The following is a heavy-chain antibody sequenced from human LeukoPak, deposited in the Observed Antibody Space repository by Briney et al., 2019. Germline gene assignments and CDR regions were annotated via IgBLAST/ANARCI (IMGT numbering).Heavy chain of an antibody. CDR1: GDSITSGSYS. CDR3: ARAPGAFDI. V-gene: IGHV4-31*11. CDR2: IYYTGGT. J-gene: IGHJ3*02. Sequence: SQTLSLTCAVCGDSITSGSYSWAWIRQHPGKGLEWIGYIYYTGGTHYNPSLKSRLTISVDTSENHFSLKLSSVTAADTAIYFCARAPGAFDIWGQGTMVTVSS.